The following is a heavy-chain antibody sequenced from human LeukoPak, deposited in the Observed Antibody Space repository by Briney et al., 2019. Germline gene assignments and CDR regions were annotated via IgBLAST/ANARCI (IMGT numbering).Heavy chain of an antibody. J-gene: IGHJ5*02. CDR2: VSPGGYT. D-gene: IGHD2-21*01. CDR3: ARIRCGRGQARCYNH. Sequence: SETLSLTCAVSGVSVSDYYWSWIRQSPGKGLEWIGEVSPGGYTTYNPSLRSRVIISEDTSENQLSLNVTSVTAAHTALYYCARIRCGRGQARCYNHWAQGSLVTVSS. V-gene: IGHV4-34*01. CDR1: GVSVSDYY.